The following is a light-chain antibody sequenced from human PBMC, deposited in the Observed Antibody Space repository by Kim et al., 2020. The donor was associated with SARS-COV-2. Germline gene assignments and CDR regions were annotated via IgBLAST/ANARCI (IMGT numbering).Light chain of an antibody. Sequence: EIVLTQSSATLSLSPGERATLSCRASQSVNSYLAWYQQKPGQAPRLLIYDASNRATGIPARFSGSGSGTDFTLTISSLEPEDFAVYFCQQRSNWPITFGQGTRLEIK. CDR2: DAS. V-gene: IGKV3-11*01. J-gene: IGKJ5*01. CDR3: QQRSNWPIT. CDR1: QSVNSY.